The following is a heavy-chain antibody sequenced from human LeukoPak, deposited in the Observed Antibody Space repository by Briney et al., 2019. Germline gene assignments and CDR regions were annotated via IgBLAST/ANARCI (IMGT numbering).Heavy chain of an antibody. D-gene: IGHD3-22*01. CDR3: AKVATMIVVVITYMDV. CDR1: GFTFSYYA. Sequence: PGGSLRLSCAASGFTFSYYAMSWVRQAPGKGLEWVSAISFSGSGSSPYYADSVKGRFTISRDNSKNTLYLQMNSLRAEDTAVYYCAKVATMIVVVITYMDVWGKGTTVTVSS. V-gene: IGHV3-23*01. CDR2: ISFSGSGSSP. J-gene: IGHJ6*03.